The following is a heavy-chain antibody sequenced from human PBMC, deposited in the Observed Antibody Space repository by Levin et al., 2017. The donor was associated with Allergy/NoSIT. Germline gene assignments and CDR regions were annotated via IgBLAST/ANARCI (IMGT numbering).Heavy chain of an antibody. J-gene: IGHJ4*02. CDR2: INHSGST. CDR3: ASWAPHYGAGSYSY. CDR1: GGSFSGYY. D-gene: IGHD3-10*01. Sequence: PSETLSLTCAVYGGSFSGYYWSWIRQPPGKGLEWIGEINHSGSTNYNPSLKSRVTISVDTSKNQFSLKLSSVTAADTAVYYCASWAPHYGAGSYSYWGQGTLVTVSS. V-gene: IGHV4-34*01.